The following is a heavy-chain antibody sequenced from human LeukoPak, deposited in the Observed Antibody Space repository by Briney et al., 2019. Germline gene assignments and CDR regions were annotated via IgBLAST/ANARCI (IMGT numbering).Heavy chain of an antibody. V-gene: IGHV3-21*01. Sequence: GGSLRLSCAASGFTFSSYSMNWVRQAPGKGLKWVSSISSSSSYIYYADSVKGRFTISRDNAKNSLYLQTNSLRAEDTAVYYCARDPPYDYGDYYDAFDIWGQGTMVTVSS. D-gene: IGHD4-17*01. CDR3: ARDPPYDYGDYYDAFDI. CDR1: GFTFSSYS. CDR2: ISSSSSYI. J-gene: IGHJ3*02.